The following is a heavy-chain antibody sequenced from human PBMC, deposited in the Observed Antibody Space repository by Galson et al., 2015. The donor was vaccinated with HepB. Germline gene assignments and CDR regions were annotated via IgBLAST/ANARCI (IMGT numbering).Heavy chain of an antibody. V-gene: IGHV3-23*01. J-gene: IGHJ5*02. Sequence: SLRLSCAASGFTFTSYDMTWVRQAPGKGLEWVSVIDTSGGHTSYADSVKGRFTISRDNSKSTLSLQINSLRVEDTAIYYCASYRVTAGRWFDPWGQGTLVTVSS. CDR2: IDTSGGHT. CDR3: ASYRVTAGRWFDP. D-gene: IGHD2-2*01. CDR1: GFTFTSYD.